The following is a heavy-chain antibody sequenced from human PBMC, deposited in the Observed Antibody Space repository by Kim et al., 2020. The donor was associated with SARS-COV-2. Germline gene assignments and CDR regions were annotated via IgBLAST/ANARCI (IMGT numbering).Heavy chain of an antibody. D-gene: IGHD3-16*01. J-gene: IGHJ4*02. CDR2: INAGNGNT. CDR3: ARALSMITFGGVGY. V-gene: IGHV1-3*01. CDR1: GYTFTSYA. Sequence: ASVKVSCKASGYTFTSYAMHWVRQAPGQRLEWMGWINAGNGNTKYSQKFQGRVTITRDTSASTAYMELSSLRSEDTAVYYCARALSMITFGGVGYWGQGTLVTVSS.